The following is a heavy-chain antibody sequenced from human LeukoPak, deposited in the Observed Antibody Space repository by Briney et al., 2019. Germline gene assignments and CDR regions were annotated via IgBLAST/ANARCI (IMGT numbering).Heavy chain of an antibody. J-gene: IGHJ4*02. CDR3: ARMAWRSRPFDY. V-gene: IGHV3-74*01. Sequence: GGSLRLSCAASGFTFSSYGMHWVRQAPGKGLVWVSRINTDGSSTSYADSVKGRFTISRDNAKNTLYLQMNSLRAEDTAVYFCARMAWRSRPFDYWGQGTLVTVSS. CDR2: INTDGSST. CDR1: GFTFSSYG. D-gene: IGHD2-2*01.